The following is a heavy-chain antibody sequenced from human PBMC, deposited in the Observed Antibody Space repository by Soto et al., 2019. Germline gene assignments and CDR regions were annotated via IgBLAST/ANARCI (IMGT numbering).Heavy chain of an antibody. Sequence: SGPTLVTPTQTLTLPCTFSGFSLSTSGVGVGWIRQPPGKALEWLALIYWNDDKRYSPSLKSRLTITKDTSKNQVVLTMTNMDPVDTATYYCAHSPPLIVVVPAAYFDYWGQGTLVTVSS. CDR1: GFSLSTSGVG. CDR2: IYWNDDK. D-gene: IGHD2-2*01. J-gene: IGHJ4*02. CDR3: AHSPPLIVVVPAAYFDY. V-gene: IGHV2-5*01.